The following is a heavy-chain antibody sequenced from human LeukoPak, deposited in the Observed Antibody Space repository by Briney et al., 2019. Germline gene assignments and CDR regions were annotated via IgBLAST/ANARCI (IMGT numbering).Heavy chain of an antibody. J-gene: IGHJ5*02. Sequence: SETLSLTCTVSGGSLSSYYWSWNRQPPGKGLEWIGYIYYSGSTNYNPSLKSRVTISVDTSKNQFSLKLSSVTAADTAVYYCARVGEYCSSTSCSGGWFDPWGQGTLVTVSS. CDR2: IYYSGST. D-gene: IGHD2-2*01. CDR3: ARVGEYCSSTSCSGGWFDP. CDR1: GGSLSSYY. V-gene: IGHV4-59*01.